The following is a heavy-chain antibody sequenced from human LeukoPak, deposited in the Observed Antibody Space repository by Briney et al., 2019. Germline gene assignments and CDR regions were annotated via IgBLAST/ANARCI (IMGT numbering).Heavy chain of an antibody. V-gene: IGHV4-4*07. D-gene: IGHD1-26*01. CDR1: GGSISSYY. CDR3: TRIGGTYYEYYFDY. J-gene: IGHJ4*02. Sequence: SETLSLTCTVSGGSISSYYWSWIRQPAGKRLEWIGRIYTSGSTNYNPSLKSRVTMSVDTSKNQFSLKLSSVTAADTAVYYCTRIGGTYYEYYFDYWGQGTLVTVSS. CDR2: IYTSGST.